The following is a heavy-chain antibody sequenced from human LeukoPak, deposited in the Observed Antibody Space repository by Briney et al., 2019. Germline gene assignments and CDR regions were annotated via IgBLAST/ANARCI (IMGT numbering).Heavy chain of an antibody. CDR1: GGSISSSSYY. J-gene: IGHJ4*02. D-gene: IGHD5-24*01. Sequence: PSETLSLTCTVSGGSISSSSYYWGWIRQPPGKGLEWIGSIYYSGSTYYNPSFKSRVTISVDTSKNQFSLKLSSVTAADTAVYYCARYDGYNSILDYWGQGTLVTVSS. V-gene: IGHV4-39*01. CDR3: ARYDGYNSILDY. CDR2: IYYSGST.